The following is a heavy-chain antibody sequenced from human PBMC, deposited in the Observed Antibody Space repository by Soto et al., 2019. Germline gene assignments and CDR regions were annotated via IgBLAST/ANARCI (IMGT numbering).Heavy chain of an antibody. CDR3: ARVHVMVVAGSTFDY. CDR1: GGSISSGDYY. D-gene: IGHD6-19*01. CDR2: IYYSGST. V-gene: IGHV4-30-4*01. J-gene: IGHJ4*01. Sequence: SETLSLTCTVSGGSISSGDYYWSWIRQPPGKGLEWIGYIYYSGSTYYNPSLKSRVTISVDTSKNQFSLKLSSVTAADTAVYYCARVHVMVVAGSTFDYWGHGTLVTVSS.